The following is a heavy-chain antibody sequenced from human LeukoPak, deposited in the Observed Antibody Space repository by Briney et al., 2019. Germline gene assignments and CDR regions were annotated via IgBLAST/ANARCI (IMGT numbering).Heavy chain of an antibody. V-gene: IGHV4-59*01. J-gene: IGHJ6*02. CDR2: IYYSVST. CDR3: ARDNWNYGSSMDV. D-gene: IGHD1-7*01. Sequence: PSETLSLTCTVSGGSISSYYWSWIRQPPGKGLEWIGYIYYSVSTNYNPSLKSRVTISVDTSKNQFSLKLSSVTAADTAVYYCARDNWNYGSSMDVWGRGTTVTVSS. CDR1: GGSISSYY.